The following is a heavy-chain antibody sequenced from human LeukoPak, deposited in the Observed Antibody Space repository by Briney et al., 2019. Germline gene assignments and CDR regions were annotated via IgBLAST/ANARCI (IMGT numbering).Heavy chain of an antibody. CDR1: GGSITDYY. V-gene: IGHV4-59*01. J-gene: IGHJ4*02. D-gene: IGHD1-1*01. Sequence: SETLSLTCTVSGGSITDYYWNWIRQPPGKGLEWIGYIYYSGSTDHNPSLKSRVTISVDTSKNQFSLTLSSVTAADTAVYYCARGSPEHSSILEKWGQGTLVTVSS. CDR3: ARGSPEHSSILEK. CDR2: IYYSGST.